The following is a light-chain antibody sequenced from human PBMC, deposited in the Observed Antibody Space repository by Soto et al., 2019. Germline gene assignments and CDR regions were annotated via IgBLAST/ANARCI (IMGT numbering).Light chain of an antibody. Sequence: QSALTQPPSASGSPGQSVTISCTGTSSDVGGYNYVSWYQQHPGKAPKLMIYEVSKRPSGVPDRFSGSKSGNTASLTVSGHQAEDEADYYCSSYAGSNNVVVFGGGTQLTVL. CDR1: SSDVGGYNY. CDR3: SSYAGSNNVVV. CDR2: EVS. V-gene: IGLV2-8*01. J-gene: IGLJ2*01.